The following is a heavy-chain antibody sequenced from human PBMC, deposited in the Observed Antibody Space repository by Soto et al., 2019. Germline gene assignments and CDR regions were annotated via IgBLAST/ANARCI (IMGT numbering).Heavy chain of an antibody. V-gene: IGHV3-7*01. CDR2: IKQDGSEK. Sequence: GGSLRLSCAASGFTFSSYWMSWVRQAPGKGLEWVANIKQDGSEKYYVDSVKGRFTISRDNAKNSLYLQMNSLRAEDTAVYYCASALGGYGYYCGMDVWGQGTTVTVSS. CDR3: ASALGGYGYYCGMDV. CDR1: GFTFSSYW. D-gene: IGHD5-12*01. J-gene: IGHJ6*02.